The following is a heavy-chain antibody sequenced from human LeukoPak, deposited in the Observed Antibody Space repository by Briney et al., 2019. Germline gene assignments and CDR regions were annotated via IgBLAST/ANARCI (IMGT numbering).Heavy chain of an antibody. CDR3: ARDRLGVLWFGEFYYFDY. D-gene: IGHD3-10*01. CDR1: GGTFSSYA. Sequence: GASVKVSCKASGGTFSSYAISWARQAPGQGLEWMGGIIPIFGTANYAQKFQGRVTITADESTSTAYMELSSLRSEDTAVYYCARDRLGVLWFGEFYYFDYWGQGTLVTVSS. J-gene: IGHJ4*02. V-gene: IGHV1-69*13. CDR2: IIPIFGTA.